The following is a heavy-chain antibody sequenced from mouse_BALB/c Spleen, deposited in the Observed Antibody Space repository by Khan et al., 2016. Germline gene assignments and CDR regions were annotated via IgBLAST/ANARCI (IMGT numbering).Heavy chain of an antibody. D-gene: IGHD1-1*01. CDR2: IYPSDSYT. CDR3: TRSGGSAYDY. CDR1: GYIFTSYW. J-gene: IGHJ2*01. Sequence: QVQLKQSGAELVKPGASVKLSCKASGYIFTSYWLNWVKQRPGQGLEWIGNIYPSDSYTNHNQKFKDNAALTVDRSSSTAYMQPSSPTSEDSAVYYCTRSGGSAYDYWGQGTTLTVSS. V-gene: IGHV1S126*01.